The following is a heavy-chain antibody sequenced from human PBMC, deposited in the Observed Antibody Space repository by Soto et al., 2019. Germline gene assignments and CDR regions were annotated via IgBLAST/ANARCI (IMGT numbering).Heavy chain of an antibody. J-gene: IGHJ3*02. CDR2: IYSGGTY. CDR1: GFSVSATKY. Sequence: EVQLVESGGGLVQPGGSLRLSCVASGFSVSATKYMNWLRQAPDKGLEWVAVIYSGGTYYYADSVKGRSTTSRHDSKNTPYLQMDSLRPGETAVYFCARSNDLKACNMWDEGTIATVSS. V-gene: IGHV3-53*04. CDR3: ARSNDLKACNM.